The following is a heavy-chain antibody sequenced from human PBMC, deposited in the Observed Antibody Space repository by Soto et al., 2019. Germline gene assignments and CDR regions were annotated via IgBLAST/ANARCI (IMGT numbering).Heavy chain of an antibody. D-gene: IGHD2-2*01. CDR1: GFTFSSYA. CDR3: AIFGGLAYCNSPGCSVEHFDY. CDR2: LSGSGDTT. V-gene: IGHV3-23*01. Sequence: PGGSLRLSCAASGFTFSSYAMSWVRQTPGKGLEWVSTLSGSGDTTYYADTVKGQFTISRDNSKSTLYLQMNSLRAEDTAVYYCAIFGGLAYCNSPGCSVEHFDYWGRGTQVTVSS. J-gene: IGHJ4*02.